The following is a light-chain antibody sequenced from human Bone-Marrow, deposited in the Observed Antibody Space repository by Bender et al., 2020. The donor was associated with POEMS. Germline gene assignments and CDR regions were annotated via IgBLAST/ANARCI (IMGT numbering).Light chain of an antibody. Sequence: QSALTQPVSVSGSPGQSITISCTGTVSDIRTYNYVSWYQQHPGKAPKLIMHDVNSRPSGVPDRFSGSKSGNTASLTISGLQAEDEAYYYCSPYSSTTTRLFGGGTKLTV. CDR1: VSDIRTYNY. CDR3: SPYSSTTTRL. CDR2: DVN. J-gene: IGLJ2*01. V-gene: IGLV2-14*03.